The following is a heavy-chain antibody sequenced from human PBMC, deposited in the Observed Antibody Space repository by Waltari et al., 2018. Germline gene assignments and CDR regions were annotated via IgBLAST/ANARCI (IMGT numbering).Heavy chain of an antibody. Sequence: QVQLVQSGAAVERPGASVRISCKASGYTFTNYYVHGLRQAPGRGFEWLGIIDQDGGGTTYAPKFRDRLSLTRDTSTSVLYMALDNLNSDDSAIYFCARGRGTLGQLLVTYWGQGTQVLVSS. J-gene: IGHJ4*02. D-gene: IGHD6-13*01. CDR3: ARGRGTLGQLLVTY. CDR2: IDQDGGGT. V-gene: IGHV1-46*01. CDR1: GYTFTNYY.